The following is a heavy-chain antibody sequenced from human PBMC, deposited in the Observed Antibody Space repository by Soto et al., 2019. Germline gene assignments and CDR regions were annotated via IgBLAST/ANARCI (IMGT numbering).Heavy chain of an antibody. Sequence: SETLSLTCTVFGGSISGYYWTWFRQPPGKGLEWIAYIHSSGTTNYNPSLKSRVTISVDTSKNQFALDLSSVTAADTAVYYCARLQSHGYSDYWGQRTLVTVSS. CDR2: IHSSGTT. D-gene: IGHD5-18*01. CDR3: ARLQSHGYSDY. CDR1: GGSISGYY. V-gene: IGHV4-59*01. J-gene: IGHJ4*02.